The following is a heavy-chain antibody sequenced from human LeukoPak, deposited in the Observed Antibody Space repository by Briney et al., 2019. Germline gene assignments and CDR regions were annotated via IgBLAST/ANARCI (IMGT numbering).Heavy chain of an antibody. CDR2: ISCDGSNK. CDR1: GFTFSSYA. D-gene: IGHD3-10*01. V-gene: IGHV3-30-3*01. Sequence: GGSLRLSCAASGFTFSSYAMHWVRQAPGKGLEWVAVISCDGSNKYYADSVKGRFTISRDNSKNTLYLQMNSLRAEDTAVYYCARATGAATHYYYYGMDVWGQGTTVTVSS. CDR3: ARATGAATHYYYYGMDV. J-gene: IGHJ6*02.